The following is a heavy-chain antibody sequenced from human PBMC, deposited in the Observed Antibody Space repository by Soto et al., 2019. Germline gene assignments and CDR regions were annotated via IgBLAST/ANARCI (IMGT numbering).Heavy chain of an antibody. V-gene: IGHV3-48*01. CDR1: GFTFSSYS. J-gene: IGHJ6*03. CDR3: AREGELWFGELNYYYYYYMDV. D-gene: IGHD3-10*01. Sequence: GGSLRLSCAASGFTFSSYSMNWVRQAPGKGLEWVSYISSSSSTIYYADSVKGRFTISRDNAKNSLYLQMNSLRAEDTAVYYCAREGELWFGELNYYYYYYMDVWGKGTTVTVSS. CDR2: ISSSSSTI.